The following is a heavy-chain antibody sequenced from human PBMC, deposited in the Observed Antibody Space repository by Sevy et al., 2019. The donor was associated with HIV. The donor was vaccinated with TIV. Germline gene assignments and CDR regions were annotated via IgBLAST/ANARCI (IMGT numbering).Heavy chain of an antibody. D-gene: IGHD3-3*02. Sequence: GGSLRLSCAASGFTVSSNYMSWVRQAPGKGLEWVSVIYSGGSTYYADSVKGRFTISRDNSKNTLYLQMNSLRAEDTAVYYCARGSFRISYYFDYWGQGTLVTVSS. V-gene: IGHV3-53*01. CDR3: ARGSFRISYYFDY. CDR1: GFTVSSNY. J-gene: IGHJ4*02. CDR2: IYSGGST.